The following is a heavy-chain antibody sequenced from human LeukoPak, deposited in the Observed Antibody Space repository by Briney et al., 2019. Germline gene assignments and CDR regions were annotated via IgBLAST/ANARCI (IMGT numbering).Heavy chain of an antibody. Sequence: GRSLRLSCAASGFIFSSYAMHWVRQAPGKGLEWVAVISYDRDIRYYADSVRGRFTISTDNSKNTLFLQMNSLRAEDTAVYYCARETPGAGHFDYWGQGSLVTVSS. CDR3: ARETPGAGHFDY. D-gene: IGHD7-27*01. J-gene: IGHJ4*02. V-gene: IGHV3-30*03. CDR1: GFIFSSYA. CDR2: ISYDRDIR.